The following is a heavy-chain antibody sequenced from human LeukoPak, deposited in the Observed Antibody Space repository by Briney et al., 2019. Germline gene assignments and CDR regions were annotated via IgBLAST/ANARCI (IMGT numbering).Heavy chain of an antibody. CDR2: INHSGST. CDR3: AREVLGDFWSGYYGSTRYFQH. V-gene: IGHV4-34*01. D-gene: IGHD3-3*01. CDR1: GGSLSGYY. Sequence: RWETLSLTSAVYGGSLSGYYWSWIRQPPGKGLEWIGEINHSGSTNYNPSLKSRVTTSVDTSKNQFSLKLSSVTAADTAVYYCAREVLGDFWSGYYGSTRYFQHWGQGTLVTVSS. J-gene: IGHJ1*01.